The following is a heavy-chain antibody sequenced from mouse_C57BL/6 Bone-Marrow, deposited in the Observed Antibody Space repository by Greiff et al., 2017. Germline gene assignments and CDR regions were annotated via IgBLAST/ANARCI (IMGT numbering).Heavy chain of an antibody. V-gene: IGHV1-82*01. CDR2: IYPGDGDT. CDR3: ARPLYYGSRDYYFDY. D-gene: IGHD1-1*01. Sequence: VQLQQSGPELVKPGASVKISCKASGYAFSSSWMNWVKQRPGKGLEWIGRIYPGDGDTNYNGKFKGKATLTADKSSSTAYMQLSSLTSEDSAVYFCARPLYYGSRDYYFDYWGQGTTLTVSS. CDR1: GYAFSSSW. J-gene: IGHJ2*01.